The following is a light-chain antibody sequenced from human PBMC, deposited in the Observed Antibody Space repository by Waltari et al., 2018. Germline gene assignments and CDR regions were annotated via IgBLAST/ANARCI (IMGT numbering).Light chain of an antibody. CDR3: QQRSNWPT. V-gene: IGKV3-11*01. CDR1: QGVSSY. Sequence: EIVLTQSPATLSLSPGERATLSCRAGQGVSSYLAWYQQKPGQAPSLLIYDASNRATGIPARFSGSGSGTDFTLTISSLEPEDVAVYYCQQRSNWPTFGGGTKVEIK. J-gene: IGKJ4*01. CDR2: DAS.